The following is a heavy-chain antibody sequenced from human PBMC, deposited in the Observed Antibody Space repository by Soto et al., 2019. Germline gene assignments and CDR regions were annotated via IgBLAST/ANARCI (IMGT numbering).Heavy chain of an antibody. D-gene: IGHD3-10*01. Sequence: GGSLRLSCAASGFTFSSYGMHWVRQAPGKGLEWVAVISYDGSNKYYADSVKGRFTISRDNSKNTLYLQMNSLRAEDTAVYYCAKGSGGPHYHYYYGMDVWGQGATVTVSS. J-gene: IGHJ6*02. CDR1: GFTFSSYG. CDR2: ISYDGSNK. V-gene: IGHV3-30*18. CDR3: AKGSGGPHYHYYYGMDV.